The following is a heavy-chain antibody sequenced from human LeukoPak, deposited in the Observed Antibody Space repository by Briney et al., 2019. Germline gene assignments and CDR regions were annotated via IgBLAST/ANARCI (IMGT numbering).Heavy chain of an antibody. Sequence: ASVNVSCKASRYTFTGYYMHGVRPAACQGLAGMGWINPNSGGTNYAQKFQGRVTMTRDTSISTAYLELSRLRPEDTAVYYCTRGYSGYALPLLDYWGQGTLVTVSS. CDR3: TRGYSGYALPLLDY. J-gene: IGHJ4*02. CDR1: RYTFTGYY. V-gene: IGHV1-2*02. CDR2: INPNSGGT. D-gene: IGHD5-12*01.